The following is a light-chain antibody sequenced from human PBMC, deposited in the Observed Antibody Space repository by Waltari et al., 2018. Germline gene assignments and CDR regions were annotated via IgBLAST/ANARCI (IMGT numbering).Light chain of an antibody. J-gene: IGLJ1*01. CDR1: NIGRKS. CDR2: RDT. CDR3: QVWDVNIYDFV. V-gene: IGLV3-21*02. Sequence: SYVLTQPPSMSVAPGQTATIVCGGENIGRKSVHWYQQKPGQAPVLVVYRDTDRPSGIADRFSGSNSGNTATLSIGRVEAGDEATYYCQVWDVNIYDFVFGTGTTVTVL.